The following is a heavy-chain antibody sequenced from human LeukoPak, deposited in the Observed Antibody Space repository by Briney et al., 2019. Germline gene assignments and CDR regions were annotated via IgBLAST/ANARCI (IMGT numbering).Heavy chain of an antibody. Sequence: PSETLSLTCTVSGGSISTYYWSWIRQPPGKGLEWIGYIYNSGSTNYNPSLKSRVTISVDTSKDQFSLKLSSVTAADTAVYYCARENSNSWYLDYWGQGTLVTVSS. D-gene: IGHD6-13*01. CDR3: ARENSNSWYLDY. V-gene: IGHV4-59*01. J-gene: IGHJ4*02. CDR2: IYNSGST. CDR1: GGSISTYY.